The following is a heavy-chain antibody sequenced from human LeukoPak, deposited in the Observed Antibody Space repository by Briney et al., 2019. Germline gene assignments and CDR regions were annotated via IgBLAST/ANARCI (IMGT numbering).Heavy chain of an antibody. CDR1: GFTFSSYS. J-gene: IGHJ2*01. CDR2: ISSSSSYI. V-gene: IGHV3-21*01. D-gene: IGHD6-13*01. CDR3: ARPNSSSWYFDL. Sequence: KTGGSLRLSCAASGFTFSSYSMNWVRQAPGKGLEWVSSISSSSSYIYYADSVKGRFTISRDNAKNSLYLQMKSLRAEDTAVYYCARPNSSSWYFDLWGRGTLVTVSS.